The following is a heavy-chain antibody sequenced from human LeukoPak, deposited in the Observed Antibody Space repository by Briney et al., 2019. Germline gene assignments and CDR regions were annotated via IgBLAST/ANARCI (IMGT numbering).Heavy chain of an antibody. D-gene: IGHD2-8*02. J-gene: IGHJ4*02. CDR1: GFPFNRHW. Sequence: GGSLRLSCAASGFPFNRHWMGWIRQAPGAGLEWVADMNFDGSEKYHADSVKGRFTISRDNAKNSLYLQMNSLIPEDTAVYFCAIETQRSYWDWGQGTLVTVSS. CDR3: AIETQRSYWD. CDR2: MNFDGSEK. V-gene: IGHV3-7*01.